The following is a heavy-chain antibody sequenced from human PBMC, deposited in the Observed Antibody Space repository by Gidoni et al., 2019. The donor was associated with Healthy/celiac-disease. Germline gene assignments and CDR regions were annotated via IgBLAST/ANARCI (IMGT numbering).Heavy chain of an antibody. J-gene: IGHJ4*02. CDR1: GGSISSGGYY. CDR3: ARAAPEQQLAFDY. D-gene: IGHD6-13*01. Sequence: VKPSQTLSLTCTLSGGSISSGGYYWSWIRQHPGKGLEWIGYIYYSGSTYYNPSLKSRVTISVDTSKNQFSLKLSSVTAADTAVYYCARAAPEQQLAFDYWGQGTLVTVSS. CDR2: IYYSGST. V-gene: IGHV4-31*03.